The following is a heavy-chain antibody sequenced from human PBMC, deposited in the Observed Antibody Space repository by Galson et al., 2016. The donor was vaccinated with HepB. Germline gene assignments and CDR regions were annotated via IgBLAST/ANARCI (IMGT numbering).Heavy chain of an antibody. D-gene: IGHD3-22*01. CDR3: VRASPTYYYDL. Sequence: SLRLSCAVSGFTFSNYNMDWVRQAPGRGLEWLSYISSGSTTILYADSVKGRFTISRDDAKNSLYLQMNSLRDEDTAVYYCVRASPTYYYDLWGQGTLVAVSS. J-gene: IGHJ4*02. CDR2: ISSGSTTI. CDR1: GFTFSNYN. V-gene: IGHV3-48*02.